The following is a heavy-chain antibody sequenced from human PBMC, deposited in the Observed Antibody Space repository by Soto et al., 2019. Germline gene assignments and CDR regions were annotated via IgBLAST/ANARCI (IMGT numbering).Heavy chain of an antibody. V-gene: IGHV3-30*18. Sequence: GGSLRLSCAAPGFTFSSYGMHWVRQAPGKGLEWVAVISYDGSNKYYADSVKGRFTISRDNSKNTLYLQMNSLRAEDTAVYYCAKEVLIVATTALDYWGQGTLVTVSS. CDR2: ISYDGSNK. J-gene: IGHJ4*02. D-gene: IGHD5-12*01. CDR1: GFTFSSYG. CDR3: AKEVLIVATTALDY.